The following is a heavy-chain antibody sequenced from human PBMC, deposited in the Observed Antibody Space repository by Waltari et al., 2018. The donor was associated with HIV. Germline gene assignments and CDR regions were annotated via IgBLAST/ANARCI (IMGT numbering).Heavy chain of an antibody. D-gene: IGHD2-8*01. V-gene: IGHV3-21*02. CDR2: INPDSSHI. Sequence: EVKLVESGGGLVKPGGSLRLACTASGFSFDKFTMLWVRQAPGKRPEWCSTINPDSSHIDYAGSVKGRFTASRENAKNSLFLQMNNLRTEDTAMYHCVRKYCSRMACKDLDSWGLGTLVTVSS. J-gene: IGHJ4*02. CDR3: VRKYCSRMACKDLDS. CDR1: GFSFDKFT.